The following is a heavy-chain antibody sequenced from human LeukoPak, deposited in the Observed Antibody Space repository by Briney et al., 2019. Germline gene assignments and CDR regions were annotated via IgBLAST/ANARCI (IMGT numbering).Heavy chain of an antibody. Sequence: SETLSLTCAVYGGSFSGYYWSWIRQPPGKGLEWIGEINHSGSTNYNPSLKSRVTISVDTSKNQFSLKLSSVTAADTAVYYCARPVVAATTPDTFDIWGQGTMVTVSS. CDR1: GGSFSGYY. J-gene: IGHJ3*02. CDR3: ARPVVAATTPDTFDI. CDR2: INHSGST. V-gene: IGHV4-34*01. D-gene: IGHD2-15*01.